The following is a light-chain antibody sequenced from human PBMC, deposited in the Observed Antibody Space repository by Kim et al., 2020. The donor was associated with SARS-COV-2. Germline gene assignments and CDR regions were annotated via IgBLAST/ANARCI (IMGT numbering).Light chain of an antibody. CDR2: DTT. Sequence: QAVVTQEPSLTVSPGGTVTLTCGSSTGAVTSGHFPYWFQQKPGQALRTLIFDTTRKHSWTPARFSGSLLGGKAALTLSGAQPEDEAQYYCLLSYTGAWVFGGGTKLTVL. J-gene: IGLJ3*02. CDR3: LLSYTGAWV. CDR1: TGAVTSGHF. V-gene: IGLV7-46*01.